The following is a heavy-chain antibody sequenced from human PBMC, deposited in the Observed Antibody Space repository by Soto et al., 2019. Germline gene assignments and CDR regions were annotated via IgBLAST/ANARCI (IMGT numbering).Heavy chain of an antibody. D-gene: IGHD4-17*01. J-gene: IGHJ4*02. CDR2: IWYDGSNK. Sequence: QVQLVESGGGVVQPGRSLRLSCAASGFTFSSYGMHWVRQAPGKGLEWVAVIWYDGSNKYYADSVKGRFTISRDNSKNTLYLLMNSLRAEDTAVYYCARVENGDYPDYWGQGTLVPVSS. V-gene: IGHV3-33*01. CDR3: ARVENGDYPDY. CDR1: GFTFSSYG.